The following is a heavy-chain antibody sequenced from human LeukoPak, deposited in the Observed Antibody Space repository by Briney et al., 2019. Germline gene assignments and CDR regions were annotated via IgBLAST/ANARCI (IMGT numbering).Heavy chain of an antibody. CDR1: GGSISSYY. D-gene: IGHD4-17*01. CDR2: IYYSGST. Sequence: SETLSLTCTVSGGSISSYYWSWIRQPPGKGLEWIGYIYYSGSTNYNPSLKSRVTISVDTSKNQFSLKLSSVTAAGTAVYYCARLDYGDYVTVDYWGQGTLVTVSS. J-gene: IGHJ4*02. V-gene: IGHV4-59*01. CDR3: ARLDYGDYVTVDY.